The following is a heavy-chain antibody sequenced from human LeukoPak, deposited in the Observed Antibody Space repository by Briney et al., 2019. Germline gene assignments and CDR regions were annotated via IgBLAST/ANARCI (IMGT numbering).Heavy chain of an antibody. V-gene: IGHV3-23*01. CDR1: GFTFSTYA. Sequence: GESLRLSCAASGFTFSTYAMTWVRQAPGKGLEWVSLISDSGANKHYADSVKGRFTISRDNSKNTVSLQMNSLRAEDTAVYYCAKDVRVGGGGMDVWGQGTPVTVSS. CDR3: AKDVRVGGGGMDV. D-gene: IGHD1-26*01. CDR2: ISDSGANK. J-gene: IGHJ6*02.